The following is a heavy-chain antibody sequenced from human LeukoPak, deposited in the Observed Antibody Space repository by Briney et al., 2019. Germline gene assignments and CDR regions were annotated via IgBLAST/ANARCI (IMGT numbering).Heavy chain of an antibody. CDR2: ISYDGSNK. CDR3: ARERYGSGSNWFDP. V-gene: IGHV3-30-3*01. J-gene: IGHJ5*02. CDR1: GFTFSNYA. Sequence: PGESLKIFCAASGFTFSNYAMHWVRQAPGKGLEWVAVISYDGSNKYYADSVKGRFTISRDNSKNTLYLQMNSLRAEDTAVYYCARERYGSGSNWFDPWGQGTLVTVSS. D-gene: IGHD3-10*01.